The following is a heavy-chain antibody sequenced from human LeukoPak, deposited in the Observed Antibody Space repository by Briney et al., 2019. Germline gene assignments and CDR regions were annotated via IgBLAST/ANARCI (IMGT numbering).Heavy chain of an antibody. V-gene: IGHV5-51*01. CDR1: GYSFTNYW. Sequence: GESLKISCQGSGYSFTNYWIGWVRQMPGKGLEWMGIIYPGDSDTIYSPSFQGQVNISADESISTAYLQWSSLKASDTAIYYCARRDGDYPDGWFDYWGQGTLVTVSS. D-gene: IGHD5-24*01. CDR3: ARRDGDYPDGWFDY. J-gene: IGHJ4*02. CDR2: IYPGDSDT.